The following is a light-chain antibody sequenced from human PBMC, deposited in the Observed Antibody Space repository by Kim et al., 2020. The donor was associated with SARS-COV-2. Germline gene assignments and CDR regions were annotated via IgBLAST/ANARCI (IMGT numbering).Light chain of an antibody. CDR1: QRVLHSNRYNF. CDR2: CGS. V-gene: IGKV2-28*01. J-gene: IGKJ1*01. Sequence: EPDAISCRSSQRVLHSNRYNFVDGYVQRPGHSAQLLMYCGSIRASGVPDRFSGSGSGTDVTLKISRVGAEDVGMYYCMQSLQGRTFGQGAKVDIK. CDR3: MQSLQGRT.